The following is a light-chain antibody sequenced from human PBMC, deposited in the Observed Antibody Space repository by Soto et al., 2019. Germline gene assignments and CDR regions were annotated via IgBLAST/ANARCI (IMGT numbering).Light chain of an antibody. Sequence: IVLTQSPGTQSLSPGERATLSCRASQSVSSSYLAWYQQKPGQAPRLLIYGASTRATGIPDRFSGSGSGTDFTLTISRLEPEDFAVYYCQQYGSSPRTFGQGTKVDI. CDR3: QQYGSSPRT. V-gene: IGKV3-20*01. CDR2: GAS. J-gene: IGKJ1*01. CDR1: QSVSSSY.